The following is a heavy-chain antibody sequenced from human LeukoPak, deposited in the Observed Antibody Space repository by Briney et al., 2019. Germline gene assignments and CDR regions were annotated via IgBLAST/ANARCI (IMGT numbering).Heavy chain of an antibody. CDR2: IYSSGST. J-gene: IGHJ4*02. V-gene: IGHV4-4*07. Sequence: SETLSLTCTVSGASISAFHWTWFRQPAGKTLEWIGLIYSSGSTLFNLSLKSRVAMSLDLTKNQLSLRLTSLTAADTAMYYCARKDGDYWGQGTLVTVSS. CDR1: GASISAFH. CDR3: ARKDGDY.